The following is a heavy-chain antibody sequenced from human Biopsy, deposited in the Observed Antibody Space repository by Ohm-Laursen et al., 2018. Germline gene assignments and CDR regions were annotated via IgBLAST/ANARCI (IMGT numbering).Heavy chain of an antibody. V-gene: IGHV4-59*12. CDR1: GCLIDSYY. D-gene: IGHD5-24*01. CDR2: IYFTGRT. CDR3: ASAGYNPDWNFDL. J-gene: IGHJ2*01. Sequence: SQTLSLTCTVSGCLIDSYYWSWTPQPPGKALVWIGYIYFTGRTSYNPSLKSRFTMSVNTSKKQFFLRLSSVTVADTAVYYCASAGYNPDWNFDLWGRGTRVTVSS.